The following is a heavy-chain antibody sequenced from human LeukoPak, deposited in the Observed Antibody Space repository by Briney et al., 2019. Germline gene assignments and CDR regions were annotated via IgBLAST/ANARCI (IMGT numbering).Heavy chain of an antibody. D-gene: IGHD6-19*01. CDR1: RYRFTSYE. J-gene: IGHJ5*02. Sequence: ASVKVSCKASRYRFTSYEINWVRQATGQGLEWMGWMNPNSGNTGYPQKFQGRVTMTRDTSINTAYMELNSLKSEDTAVYYCTRASSGPDSWGQGTLVTVSS. CDR3: TRASSGPDS. CDR2: MNPNSGNT. V-gene: IGHV1-8*01.